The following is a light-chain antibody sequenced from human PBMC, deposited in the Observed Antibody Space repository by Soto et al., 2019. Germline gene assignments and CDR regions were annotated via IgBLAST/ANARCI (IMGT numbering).Light chain of an antibody. J-gene: IGLJ3*02. CDR3: AAWDDSLNGVV. V-gene: IGLV1-44*01. CDR2: NNK. CDR1: SSNIGSTT. Sequence: QSVLTQPPSASGTPGQRVTIACSGSSSNIGSTTVKWYQQLPGTAPKLLIYNNKQRPSGFPDRFSGSKSGTSASLAISGLQSEDEAEYYCAAWDDSLNGVVFGGGTKLTVL.